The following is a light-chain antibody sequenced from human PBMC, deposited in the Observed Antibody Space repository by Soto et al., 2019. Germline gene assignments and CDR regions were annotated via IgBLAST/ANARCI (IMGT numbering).Light chain of an antibody. V-gene: IGKV1-33*01. Sequence: DIQMTQSPSSLSASVGDRVTITCQASHDITSYLNWYQHKPGKAPKLLIYDASILEAGVPSRFSGSGSGTDFTFTITSPQPEAVATYYGQKCDYLPTFGPGTTVYFK. J-gene: IGKJ3*01. CDR1: HDITSY. CDR2: DAS. CDR3: QKCDYLPT.